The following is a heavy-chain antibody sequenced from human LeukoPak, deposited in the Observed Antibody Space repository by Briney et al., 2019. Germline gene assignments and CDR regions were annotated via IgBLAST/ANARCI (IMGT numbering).Heavy chain of an antibody. CDR2: ISAYNGNT. CDR1: GYTFTSYG. D-gene: IGHD6-19*01. Sequence: GASVKVSCKASGYTFTSYGISWVRQAPVQGLEWMGWISAYNGNTNYAQKLQGRVTMTTDTSTSTAYMELRSLRSDGTAVYYCARDRIAVAGISWYFDLWGRGTLVTVSS. V-gene: IGHV1-18*01. J-gene: IGHJ2*01. CDR3: ARDRIAVAGISWYFDL.